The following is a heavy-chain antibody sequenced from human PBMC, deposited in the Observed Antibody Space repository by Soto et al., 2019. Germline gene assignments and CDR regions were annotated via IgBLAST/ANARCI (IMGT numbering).Heavy chain of an antibody. D-gene: IGHD5-18*01. Sequence: DVQLVESGGGLVQPGGSLRLSCAASGITFSDYWMHWVRQAPGKGLVWVSRINSDGISTGYADSVKGRFTISRDNAKSTLYLQMNSLRAEDTAIYYCSGERYMYGRRTDYWGQGTLVTVSS. CDR1: GITFSDYW. CDR3: SGERYMYGRRTDY. V-gene: IGHV3-74*01. J-gene: IGHJ4*02. CDR2: INSDGIST.